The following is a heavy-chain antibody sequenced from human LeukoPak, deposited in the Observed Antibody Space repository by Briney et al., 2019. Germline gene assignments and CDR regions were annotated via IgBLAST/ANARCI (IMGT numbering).Heavy chain of an antibody. CDR2: ISYDGSNK. D-gene: IGHD4-17*01. CDR3: ARDHYGDYELCAFDI. CDR1: GFTFSSYA. V-gene: IGHV3-30-3*01. J-gene: IGHJ3*02. Sequence: GGSLRLSCAASGFTFSSYAMHWVRQAPGKGLEWVAVISYDGSNKYYADSVKGRFTISRDNSKNTLYLQMNSLRAEDTAVYYCARDHYGDYELCAFDIWGQGTMVTVSS.